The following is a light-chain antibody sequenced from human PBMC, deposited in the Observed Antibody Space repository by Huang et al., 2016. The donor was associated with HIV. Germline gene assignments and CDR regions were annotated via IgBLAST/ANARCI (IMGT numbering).Light chain of an antibody. J-gene: IGKJ2*01. Sequence: EIVLTQSPGTLSLSPGERATLSCRASQSVSSSYLAWYQQKPGQAPRLLISGSSSRATGIPDRFSGSVSGTDFTLTISRLEPEAFAVYYCQQYGSSPYTFGQGTKLEIK. CDR2: GSS. CDR1: QSVSSSY. V-gene: IGKV3-20*01. CDR3: QQYGSSPYT.